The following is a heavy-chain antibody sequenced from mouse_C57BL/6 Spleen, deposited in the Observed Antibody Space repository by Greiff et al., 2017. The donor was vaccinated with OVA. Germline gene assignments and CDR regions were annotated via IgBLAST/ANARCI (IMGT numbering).Heavy chain of an antibody. CDR3: ARCGDYDDYFDY. D-gene: IGHD2-4*01. CDR1: GYTFTSYW. CDR2: IDPTSGGT. J-gene: IGHJ2*01. V-gene: IGHV1-72*01. Sequence: QVQLQQSGAELVKPGASVKLSCKASGYTFTSYWMHWVKQRPGRGLEWIGRIDPTSGGTKYNEKFKSKATLTVDKPSSTSYMQLSSLTSEDSAVYYCARCGDYDDYFDYWGQGTTLTVSS.